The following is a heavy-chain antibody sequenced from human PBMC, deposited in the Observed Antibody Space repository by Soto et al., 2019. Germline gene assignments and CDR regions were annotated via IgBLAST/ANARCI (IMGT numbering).Heavy chain of an antibody. V-gene: IGHV1-3*01. CDR3: VRGLLGYCSSTSCPEVYYYGMDV. CDR1: GYTFTSYA. J-gene: IGHJ6*02. D-gene: IGHD2-2*01. Sequence: ASVKVSCKASGYTFTSYAMRWVRQAPGQRLEWMGWINAGNGNTKYSQKFQGRVTITRDTSASTAYMELSSLRSEDTAVYYCVRGLLGYCSSTSCPEVYYYGMDVWGQGTTVTVSS. CDR2: INAGNGNT.